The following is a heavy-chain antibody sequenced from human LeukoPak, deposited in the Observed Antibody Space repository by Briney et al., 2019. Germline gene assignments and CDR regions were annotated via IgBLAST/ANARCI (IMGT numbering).Heavy chain of an antibody. D-gene: IGHD1-26*01. CDR2: INPNSGGT. CDR1: GYTFTGYY. V-gene: IGHV1-2*02. CDR3: ARDKPQYSGSYYHYHYYMDV. Sequence: ASVKVSCKASGYTFTGYYKHWVRQAPGQGLEWMGWINPNSGGTNYAQKFQGRVTMTRDTSISTAYMELSRLRSDDTAVYYCARDKPQYSGSYYHYHYYMDVWGKGTTVTISS. J-gene: IGHJ6*03.